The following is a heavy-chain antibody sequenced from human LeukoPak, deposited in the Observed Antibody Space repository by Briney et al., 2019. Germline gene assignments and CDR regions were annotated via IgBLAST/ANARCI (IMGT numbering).Heavy chain of an antibody. Sequence: PGGSLRLSCAASGFTFSSYGMHWVRQAPGKGLEWVAFIRYDGSNKYYADSVKGRFTTSRDNSKNTLYLQMNSLRAEDTALYYCAKDKWFGELSITAFDYWGQGTLVTVSS. CDR1: GFTFSSYG. V-gene: IGHV3-30*02. J-gene: IGHJ4*02. D-gene: IGHD3-10*01. CDR2: IRYDGSNK. CDR3: AKDKWFGELSITAFDY.